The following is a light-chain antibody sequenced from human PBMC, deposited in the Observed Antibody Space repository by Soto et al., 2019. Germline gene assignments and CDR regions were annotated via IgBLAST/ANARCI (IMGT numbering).Light chain of an antibody. CDR1: STDLTNYNY. Sequence: QSALTQPASVSGSPGQSITISCTGTSTDLTNYNYLSWYQQHPGKAPKLIIYDVGNRPSGISNRFFGSKSGNTASLTISGLQAEDEADYYCGSYTIISPLVFGGGTKLTVL. V-gene: IGLV2-14*03. J-gene: IGLJ2*01. CDR3: GSYTIISPLV. CDR2: DVG.